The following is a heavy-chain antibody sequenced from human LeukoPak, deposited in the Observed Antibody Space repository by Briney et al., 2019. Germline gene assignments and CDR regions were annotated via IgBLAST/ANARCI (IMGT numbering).Heavy chain of an antibody. D-gene: IGHD6-6*01. CDR1: GFTFSSYG. CDR3: TKDLSSSSSLDY. Sequence: GGSLRLSCAASGFTFSSYGMHWVRQAPGKGLEWGVVISYAGSNKYYADSVKGRFTISRDNSKNTLYLQMNSLRAEDTAVYYCTKDLSSSSSLDYWGQGTLVTVAS. CDR2: ISYAGSNK. V-gene: IGHV3-30*18. J-gene: IGHJ4*02.